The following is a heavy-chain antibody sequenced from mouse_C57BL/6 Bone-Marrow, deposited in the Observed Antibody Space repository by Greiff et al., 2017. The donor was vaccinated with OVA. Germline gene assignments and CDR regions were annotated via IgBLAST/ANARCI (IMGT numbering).Heavy chain of an antibody. V-gene: IGHV2-6*01. Sequence: LVAPSQSLSITCTVSGFSLTSYGVDWVRQSPGKGLEWLGVIWGVGSTNYNSALKSRLSISKDNSKSQVFLKMNSLQTDDTAMYHCASASLYYGYPFAYWGQGTLVTVSA. CDR3: ASASLYYGYPFAY. J-gene: IGHJ3*01. CDR1: GFSLTSYG. D-gene: IGHD2-2*01. CDR2: IWGVGST.